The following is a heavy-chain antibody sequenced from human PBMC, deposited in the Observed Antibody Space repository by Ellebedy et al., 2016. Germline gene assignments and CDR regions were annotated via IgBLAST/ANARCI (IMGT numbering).Heavy chain of an antibody. J-gene: IGHJ3*02. CDR1: GFTFSSYW. CDR3: ARADYGGNSGGGAFDI. V-gene: IGHV3-74*01. Sequence: GESLKISCAASGFTFSSYWMHWVRQAPGKGLVWVSRINSDGSSTSYADPVKGRFTISRDNAKNTLYLQMNSLRAEDTAVYYCARADYGGNSGGGAFDIWGQGTMVTVSS. D-gene: IGHD4-23*01. CDR2: INSDGSST.